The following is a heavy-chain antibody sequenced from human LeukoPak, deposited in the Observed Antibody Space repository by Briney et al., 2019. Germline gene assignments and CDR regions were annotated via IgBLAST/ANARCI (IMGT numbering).Heavy chain of an antibody. D-gene: IGHD2-2*01. CDR2: INHSGST. CDR1: GGSFSGYY. Sequence: SETLSLTCAVYGGSFSGYYWSWLRQPPGKGLEWIGEINHSGSTNYNPSLKSRVTISGETSKKQFSLKESSVTAADTAVYYCARGRRYCSSTSCPAYYYYMDVWGKGTTVTVSS. CDR3: ARGRRYCSSTSCPAYYYYMDV. J-gene: IGHJ6*03. V-gene: IGHV4-34*01.